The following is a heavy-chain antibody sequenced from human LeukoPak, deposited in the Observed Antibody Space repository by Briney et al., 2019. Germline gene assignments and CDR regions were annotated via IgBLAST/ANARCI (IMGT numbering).Heavy chain of an antibody. D-gene: IGHD3-22*01. V-gene: IGHV3-7*01. Sequence: PGGSLRLSCAASGFTFSSYWMSWVRQAPGKGLEWVANIKKDGSEKYYVDSVKGRFTISRDNAKNSPYLQMNSLRAEDTAVYYCARDHYDGVGGFDYWGQGTLVTVSS. CDR2: IKKDGSEK. J-gene: IGHJ4*02. CDR1: GFTFSSYW. CDR3: ARDHYDGVGGFDY.